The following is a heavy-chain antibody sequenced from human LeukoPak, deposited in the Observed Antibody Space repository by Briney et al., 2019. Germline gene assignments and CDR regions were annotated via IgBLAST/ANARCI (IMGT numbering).Heavy chain of an antibody. J-gene: IGHJ4*02. Sequence: ASATVSCKASGYSFTTYGITWVRQAPGQGLEWMGWISTYNGNTKYSQKLQGRVTMTTDTSTTTVYMELRSLRSDDTAVYYCARDPNQYEAVHPFDYWGQGTLVTVSS. CDR1: GYSFTTYG. CDR3: ARDPNQYEAVHPFDY. CDR2: ISTYNGNT. D-gene: IGHD6-19*01. V-gene: IGHV1-18*01.